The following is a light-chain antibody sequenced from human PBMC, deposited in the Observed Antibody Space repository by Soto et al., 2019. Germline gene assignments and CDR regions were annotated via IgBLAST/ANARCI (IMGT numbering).Light chain of an antibody. V-gene: IGKV3-15*01. Sequence: EVVMSQSPSTLSVSTGERAALSCRASQSVSSNLAWYQQKPGQAPRRLIYGASTRATGIPARFSGSGSGTEFTLTISSLQSEDLAVYYCQQSSNWPITFGQGTRLAI. CDR3: QQSSNWPIT. CDR2: GAS. CDR1: QSVSSN. J-gene: IGKJ5*01.